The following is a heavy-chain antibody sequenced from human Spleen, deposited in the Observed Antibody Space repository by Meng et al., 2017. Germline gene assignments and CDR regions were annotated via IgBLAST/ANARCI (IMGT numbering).Heavy chain of an antibody. CDR1: GGTLSNFG. CDR2: IIPILGIA. Sequence: SVKVSCKASGGTLSNFGTNWVRLAPEQGLEWMGRIIPILGIANYAQKFQGRVTITADKSTSTAYMELSSLRSEDTAVYYCARESPPGIAAAGNDYWGQGTLVTVSS. J-gene: IGHJ4*02. D-gene: IGHD6-13*01. CDR3: ARESPPGIAAAGNDY. V-gene: IGHV1-69*04.